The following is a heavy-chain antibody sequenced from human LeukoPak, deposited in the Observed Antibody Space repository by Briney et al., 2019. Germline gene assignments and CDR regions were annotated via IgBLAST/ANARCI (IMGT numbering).Heavy chain of an antibody. CDR2: IYPGDSDT. J-gene: IGHJ4*02. Sequence: GESLKISWKCSGYSFSTYWIGWVRQVPGKGLEWMGIIYPGDSDTRYSPSFQGQVTISADNSITTAYLQWSSLKASDIAMYYCARQSSAGIFDFWGQGALVTVSS. V-gene: IGHV5-51*01. CDR1: GYSFSTYW. CDR3: ARQSSAGIFDF. D-gene: IGHD6-13*01.